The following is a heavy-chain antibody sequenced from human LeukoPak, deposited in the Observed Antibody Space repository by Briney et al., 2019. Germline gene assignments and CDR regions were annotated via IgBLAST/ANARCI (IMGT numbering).Heavy chain of an antibody. D-gene: IGHD3-9*01. Sequence: PSQTLSLTCTVSGGSISSGGYYWSWIRQHPGKGLEWIGYIYYSGSTYYNPSLKSRVTISVDTSKNQFSLKLSSVTAADTAVYYCARVSDILTGYYFYFDYWGQGTLVTVSS. CDR3: ARVSDILTGYYFYFDY. J-gene: IGHJ4*02. CDR1: GGSISSGGYY. V-gene: IGHV4-30-4*08. CDR2: IYYSGST.